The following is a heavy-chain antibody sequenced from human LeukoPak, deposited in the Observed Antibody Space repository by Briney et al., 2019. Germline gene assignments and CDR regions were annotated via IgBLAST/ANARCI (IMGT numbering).Heavy chain of an antibody. V-gene: IGHV3-9*03. D-gene: IGHD6-6*01. J-gene: IGHJ4*02. CDR1: GFTFDDYA. CDR3: AKDIYSSSSASFDY. CDR2: ISWNSGSI. Sequence: GRSLRLSCAASGFTFDDYAMHWVRQAPGKGLEWVSGISWNSGSIGYADSVKGRFTISRDNAKNSLYLQMNRLRAEDMALYYCAKDIYSSSSASFDYWGQGTLVTVSS.